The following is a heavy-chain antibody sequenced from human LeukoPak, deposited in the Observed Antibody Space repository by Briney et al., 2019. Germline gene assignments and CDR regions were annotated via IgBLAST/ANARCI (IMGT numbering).Heavy chain of an antibody. J-gene: IGHJ6*03. CDR2: INTRGGST. CDR3: ARSYYDSSDYYYKYYHMDV. D-gene: IGHD3-22*01. V-gene: IGHV1-46*01. CDR1: GYTFTNYY. Sequence: ASVKVSFKASGYTFTNYYMHWGRQAPGEGREGMGIINTRGGSTNYAQKFQGRVTITADKSTSTAYIELRTLRSEETGVCDCARSYYDSSDYYYKYYHMDVWGKGTTVTVSS.